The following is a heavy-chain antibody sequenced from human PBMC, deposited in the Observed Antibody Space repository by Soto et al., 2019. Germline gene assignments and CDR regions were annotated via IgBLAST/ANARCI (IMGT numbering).Heavy chain of an antibody. CDR2: ISSSGSSI. CDR1: GFTFSDYY. V-gene: IGHV3-11*01. Sequence: QVQLVESGGGLVKPGGSLRLSCAASGFTFSDYYMSWIRQAPGKGLEWASCISSSGSSIYYADSVKGRFTLSRDNAKNSLYLKMNILRAEDTVVYYCARESVGYCSGGLCRYFDYWGQGTLVTVSS. J-gene: IGHJ4*02. CDR3: ARESVGYCSGGLCRYFDY. D-gene: IGHD2-15*01.